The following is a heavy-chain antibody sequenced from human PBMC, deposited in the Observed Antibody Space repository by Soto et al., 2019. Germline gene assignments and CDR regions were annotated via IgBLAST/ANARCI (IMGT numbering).Heavy chain of an antibody. D-gene: IGHD7-27*01. J-gene: IGHJ5*01. CDR1: GDSISNLDYF. CDR3: ARGRYCLTGRCFPNWFDS. CDR2: IYKSATT. V-gene: IGHV4-30-4*01. Sequence: SETLSLTCSVSGDSISNLDYFWAWIRQPPGQALEYIGYIYKSATTYYNPSFESRVAISVDTSKSQFSLNVTSVTAADTAVYFCARGRYCLTGRCFPNWFDSWGQGALITVSS.